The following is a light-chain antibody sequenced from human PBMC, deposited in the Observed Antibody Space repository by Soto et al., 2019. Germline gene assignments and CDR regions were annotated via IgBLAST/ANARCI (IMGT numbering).Light chain of an antibody. Sequence: QSVLTQPPSVSGAPGQRVTISCTGSSSNIGAGYDVHWYQQLPGTAPKLLIYGNNNRPSGVPDRFSGSKSGTSASLAITGLQAEDEADYHCQSYDSSLSGYVFGTGTKLTV. CDR2: GNN. J-gene: IGLJ1*01. CDR3: QSYDSSLSGYV. CDR1: SSNIGAGYD. V-gene: IGLV1-40*01.